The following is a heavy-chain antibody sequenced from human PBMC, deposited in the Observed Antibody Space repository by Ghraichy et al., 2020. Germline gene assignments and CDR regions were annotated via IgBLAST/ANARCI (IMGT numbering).Heavy chain of an antibody. CDR3: ARHPIAAAGTFWFDP. D-gene: IGHD6-13*01. V-gene: IGHV4-59*08. Sequence: ETLSLTCTVSGGSISSYYWSWIRQPPGKGLEWIGYIYYSGSTNYNPSLKSRVTISVDTSKNQFSLKLSSVTAADTAVYYCARHPIAAAGTFWFDPWGQGTLVTVSS. CDR1: GGSISSYY. J-gene: IGHJ5*02. CDR2: IYYSGST.